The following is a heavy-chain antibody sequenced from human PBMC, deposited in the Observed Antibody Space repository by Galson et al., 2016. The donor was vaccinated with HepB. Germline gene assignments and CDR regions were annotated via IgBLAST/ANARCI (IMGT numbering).Heavy chain of an antibody. CDR2: FDPEDGET. CDR1: GYTLTELS. J-gene: IGHJ4*02. Sequence: SVKVSCKVSGYTLTELSMHWVRQAPGKGLEWMGGFDPEDGETIYAQKFQGRVTMTEDTSTGTAYMELSSLRSEDTAVYYCATGGEYYYGSGSYYYWGQGTLVTVSS. CDR3: ATGGEYYYGSGSYYY. V-gene: IGHV1-24*01. D-gene: IGHD3-10*01.